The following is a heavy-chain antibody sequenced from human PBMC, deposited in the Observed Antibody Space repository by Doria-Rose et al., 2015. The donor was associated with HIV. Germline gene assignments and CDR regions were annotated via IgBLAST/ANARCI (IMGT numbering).Heavy chain of an antibody. Sequence: QVQLQESGPGLVRPSQTLSLTCTVLGDSISGGDSFWSWIRQPPGKGPEWIGYISASGTTYCYPSFRGRLTISRDASKNQFSLNLNSVTAADTAVYYCARARNYGFPHFFDFWGQGTLVTVSS. J-gene: IGHJ4*02. CDR1: GDSISGGDSF. CDR3: ARARNYGFPHFFDF. V-gene: IGHV4-30-4*01. D-gene: IGHD3-10*01. CDR2: ISASGTT.